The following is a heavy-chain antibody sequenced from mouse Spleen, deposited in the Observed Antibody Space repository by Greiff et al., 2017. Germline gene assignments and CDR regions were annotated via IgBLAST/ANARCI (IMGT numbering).Heavy chain of an antibody. CDR3: ARDQEIYYYGSSYGWFAY. CDR1: GFTFSSYA. CDR2: ISDGGSYT. J-gene: IGHJ3*01. Sequence: DVMLVESGGGLVKPGGSLKLSCAASGFTFSSYAMSWVRQTPEKRLEWVSTISDGGSYTYYPDNVKGRFTISRDNAKNNLYLQMSHLKSEDTAMYYCARDQEIYYYGSSYGWFAYWGQGTLVTVSA. V-gene: IGHV5-4*01. D-gene: IGHD1-1*01.